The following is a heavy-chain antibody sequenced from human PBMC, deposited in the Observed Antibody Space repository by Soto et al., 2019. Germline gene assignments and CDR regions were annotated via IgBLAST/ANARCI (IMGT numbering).Heavy chain of an antibody. V-gene: IGHV4-59*01. Sequence: SETLSLTCTVSGGSISSYYWSWIRQPPGKGLEWIGYIYYSGSTNYNPSLKSRVTISVDTSKNQFSLKLSSVTAADTAVYYCARLSYYYDRNWFDPWGQGTLVTVSS. CDR2: IYYSGST. J-gene: IGHJ5*02. CDR3: ARLSYYYDRNWFDP. CDR1: GGSISSYY. D-gene: IGHD3-22*01.